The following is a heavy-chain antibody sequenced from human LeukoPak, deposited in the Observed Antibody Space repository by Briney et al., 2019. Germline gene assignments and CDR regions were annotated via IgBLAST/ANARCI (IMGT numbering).Heavy chain of an antibody. CDR2: ISHDGSNK. J-gene: IGHJ6*02. CDR1: GFTFSNFD. CDR3: ARGGYYAMDV. Sequence: GGSLRLSCAASGFTFSNFDMHWVRQAPGEGLEWVAVISHDGSNKFYVDSVKGRFTISRDNSQNTLYLQMNRLRGEDTAVYYCARGGYYAMDVWGQGTTATVSS. V-gene: IGHV3-30*03.